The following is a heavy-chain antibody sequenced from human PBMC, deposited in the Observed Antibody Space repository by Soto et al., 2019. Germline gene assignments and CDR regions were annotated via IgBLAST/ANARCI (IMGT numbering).Heavy chain of an antibody. CDR3: ARLASNYDFWSGSGWFDP. Sequence: QVQLVQSGAEVKKPGSSVKVSCKASGGTFSSYAISWVRQAPGQGLEWMGGIIPIFVTANYAQKFQGRVTITADESTSTAYMELSSLRSEDTAVYYCARLASNYDFWSGSGWFDPWGQGTLVTVSS. D-gene: IGHD3-3*01. CDR1: GGTFSSYA. V-gene: IGHV1-69*01. CDR2: IIPIFVTA. J-gene: IGHJ5*02.